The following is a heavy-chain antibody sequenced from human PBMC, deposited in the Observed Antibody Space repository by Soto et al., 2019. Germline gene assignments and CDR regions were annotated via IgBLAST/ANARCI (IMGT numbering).Heavy chain of an antibody. CDR2: IYYSGST. Sequence: QVQLQESGPGLVKPSQTLSLTCTVSGGSISSGDYYWSWIRQPPGKGLEWIGYIYYSGSTYYNPSLRGRVTQSVDTSKNQLPLKLSSVPAADTAVYYCARYPATTVVPKLDYYYYGMDVWGQGTTVTVSS. V-gene: IGHV4-30-4*01. J-gene: IGHJ6*02. CDR1: GGSISSGDYY. D-gene: IGHD4-17*01. CDR3: ARYPATTVVPKLDYYYYGMDV.